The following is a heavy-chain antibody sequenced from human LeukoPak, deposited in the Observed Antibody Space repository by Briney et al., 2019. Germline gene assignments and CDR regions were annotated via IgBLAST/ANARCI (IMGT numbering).Heavy chain of an antibody. D-gene: IGHD4-17*01. CDR1: GFTFSSYE. V-gene: IGHV3-48*03. Sequence: GGSLRLSCAASGFTFSSYEMNWVRQAPGKGLEWVSYISSSGSTIYYADSVKGRFTISRDNAKNSLYLQMNSLRAEDTAVYYCARDLTTVTTSDYWGQGTLVTVSS. CDR3: ARDLTTVTTSDY. CDR2: ISSSGSTI. J-gene: IGHJ4*02.